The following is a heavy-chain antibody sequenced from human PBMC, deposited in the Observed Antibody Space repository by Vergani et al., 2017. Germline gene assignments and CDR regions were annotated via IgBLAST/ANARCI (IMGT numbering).Heavy chain of an antibody. CDR2: LTGGGGST. CDR1: GFTFSTYA. V-gene: IGHV3-23*01. CDR3: VKDSDFYENVFDS. Sequence: EVQLLESGGSLKQPGGSVRLSCAASGFTFSTYAMHWVRQAPGKGLEWVSALTGGGGSTYYADSFKGRFIISRDNSRDTLYLQMNSLRPEDTATYYCVKDSDFYENVFDSWGQGTLFTVSS. J-gene: IGHJ4*02. D-gene: IGHD5/OR15-5a*01.